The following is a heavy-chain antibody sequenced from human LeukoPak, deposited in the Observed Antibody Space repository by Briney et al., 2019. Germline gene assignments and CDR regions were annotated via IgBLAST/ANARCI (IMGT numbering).Heavy chain of an antibody. CDR1: GGSISSSNW. CDR2: IYHSGST. J-gene: IGHJ3*02. Sequence: SETPSLTCAVSGGSISSSNWWSWVRQPPGKGLEWIGEIYHSGSTNYNPPLKSRVTISVDKSKNQFSLKLSSVTAADTAVYYCARAAITMIVVVQSAFDIWGQGTMVTVSS. V-gene: IGHV4-4*02. D-gene: IGHD3-22*01. CDR3: ARAAITMIVVVQSAFDI.